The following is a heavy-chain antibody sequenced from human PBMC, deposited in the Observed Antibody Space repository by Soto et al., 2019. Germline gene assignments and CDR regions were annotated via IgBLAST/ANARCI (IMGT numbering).Heavy chain of an antibody. CDR3: ARATVVTNPYYYYYYGMDV. V-gene: IGHV3-30-3*01. J-gene: IGHJ6*02. Sequence: GGSLRLSCAASGFTFSSYAMHWVRQAPGKGLEWVAVISYDGSNKYYADSVKGRFTISRDNSKNTLYLQMNSLRAEDTAVYYCARATVVTNPYYYYYYGMDVWGQGTTVTVSS. D-gene: IGHD4-17*01. CDR1: GFTFSSYA. CDR2: ISYDGSNK.